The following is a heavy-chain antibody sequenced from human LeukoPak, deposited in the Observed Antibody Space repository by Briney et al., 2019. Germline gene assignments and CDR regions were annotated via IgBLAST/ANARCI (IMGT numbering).Heavy chain of an antibody. CDR1: VYTFTSYD. CDR2: MNPNSGNA. D-gene: IGHD3-9*01. CDR3: ARGKLRYFDWLPYDAFDI. V-gene: IGHV1-8*01. J-gene: IGHJ3*02. Sequence: ASVKVSFKASVYTFTSYDINWVRQATGQGLEWMGWMNPNSGNAGYAQKFQGRVTMTRNTSISTAYMELSSLRSEDTAVYYCARGKLRYFDWLPYDAFDIWGQGTMVTVSS.